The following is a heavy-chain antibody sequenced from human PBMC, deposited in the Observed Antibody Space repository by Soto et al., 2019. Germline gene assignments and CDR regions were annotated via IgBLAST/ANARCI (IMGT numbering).Heavy chain of an antibody. CDR2: IYYSGST. J-gene: IGHJ3*02. V-gene: IGHV4-59*01. CDR3: AKGGYYYDDAFDI. CDR1: GGAISSYY. D-gene: IGHD3-22*01. Sequence: PSETLSLTCAVSGGAISSYYWSWLRQPPGKGLEWIGYIYYSGSTNYNPSLTSRVNISVDTSKNQFSLKLSSVTAADTAVPYCAKGGYYYDDAFDIWGQGTMVTVSS.